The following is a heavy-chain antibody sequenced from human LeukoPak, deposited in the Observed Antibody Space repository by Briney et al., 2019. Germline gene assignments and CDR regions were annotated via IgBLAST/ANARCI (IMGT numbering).Heavy chain of an antibody. CDR3: ASALSYCSGGSCYSSGFDY. D-gene: IGHD2-15*01. J-gene: IGHJ4*02. CDR2: IYYSGST. Sequence: PSETLSPTCTVSGGSITGYYWAWIRQSPGKGLEWIGYIYYSGSTNYNPSLKSRVTISVDTSKNQFSLKLSSVTAADTAVYYCASALSYCSGGSCYSSGFDYWGQGTLVTVSS. CDR1: GGSITGYY. V-gene: IGHV4-59*01.